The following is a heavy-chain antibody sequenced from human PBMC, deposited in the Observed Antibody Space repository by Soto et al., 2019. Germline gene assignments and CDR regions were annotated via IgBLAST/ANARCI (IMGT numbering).Heavy chain of an antibody. D-gene: IGHD6-13*01. CDR2: ISNDGSNK. Sequence: GGSLRLSCAASAFNFSAYHIHWVRQALGKGLEWVAVISNDGSNKYYADPVRGQLTISRDNSKNTVHLQMNSLSGDDTAVYYFARDGSSSWTQGTGMDVWGQGTTVTVSS. J-gene: IGHJ6*02. V-gene: IGHV3-30*04. CDR1: AFNFSAYH. CDR3: ARDGSSSWTQGTGMDV.